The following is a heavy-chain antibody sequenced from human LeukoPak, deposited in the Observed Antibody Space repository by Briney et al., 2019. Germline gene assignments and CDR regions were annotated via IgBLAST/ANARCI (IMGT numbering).Heavy chain of an antibody. CDR1: AFSFSSHG. D-gene: IGHD3-3*01. J-gene: IGHJ4*02. CDR3: ARDRAWNYFDS. CDR2: ISTDANRK. V-gene: IGHV3-30*03. Sequence: PGGSLRLSCVPSAFSFSSHGMHWVRQAPGKGLEWVAVISTDANRKYYAYSVEGRFTISRDNSKNTLYLQMDSLRPEDTAVYYCARDRAWNYFDSWGQGPRSPSPQ.